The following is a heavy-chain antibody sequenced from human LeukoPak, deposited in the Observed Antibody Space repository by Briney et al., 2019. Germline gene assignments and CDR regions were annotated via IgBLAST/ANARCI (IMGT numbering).Heavy chain of an antibody. D-gene: IGHD3-22*01. V-gene: IGHV1-69*05. CDR2: IITIFGTA. J-gene: IGHJ3*02. CDR1: GGTFSSYA. CDR3: ARYMDYYDSSGYYHN. Sequence: ASVKVSCKASGGTFSSYAISWVRQAPGQGLEWMGRIITIFGTANYAQKFQGRVTITTDESTSTAYMELSSLRSEDTAVYYCARYMDYYDSSGYYHNWGQGTMVTVSS.